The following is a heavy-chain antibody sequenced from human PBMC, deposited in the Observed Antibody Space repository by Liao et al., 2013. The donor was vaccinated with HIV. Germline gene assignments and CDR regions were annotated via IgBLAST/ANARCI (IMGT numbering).Heavy chain of an antibody. D-gene: IGHD3-10*01. CDR2: IYTSGNT. J-gene: IGHJ4*02. V-gene: IGHV4-61*02. Sequence: QVQLQESGPGLVKPSQTLSLTCTVSGGSVSSASYYWSWIRQPAGKGLEWIGRIYTSGNTNYNPSLKSRVTISLDTSKNQFSLKLNSVTAADTAVYYCASSRYGSGSYYNLEYYFELLGPGNPGHRLL. CDR1: GGSVSSASYY. CDR3: ASSRYGSGSYYNLEYYFEL.